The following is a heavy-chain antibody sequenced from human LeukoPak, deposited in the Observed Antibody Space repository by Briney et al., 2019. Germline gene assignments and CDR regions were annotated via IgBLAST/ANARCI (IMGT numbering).Heavy chain of an antibody. CDR1: GXTFSSFQ. V-gene: IGHV3-48*03. D-gene: IGHD3-9*01. CDR3: ARTPTYYDILTDYPYYFDY. Sequence: GGSLRLSWVASGXTFSSFQVNWVRQAPGKGLEWVSYISSSGSIMFYADSVKGRFTISRDNAKNSLYLHMNSLRAEDTAVYYCARTPTYYDILTDYPYYFDYWGQGTLVTVSS. J-gene: IGHJ4*02. CDR2: ISSSGSIM.